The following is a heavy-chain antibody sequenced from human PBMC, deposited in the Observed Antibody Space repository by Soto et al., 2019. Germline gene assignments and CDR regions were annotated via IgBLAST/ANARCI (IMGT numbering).Heavy chain of an antibody. D-gene: IGHD1-1*01. J-gene: IGHJ4*02. CDR3: AKTPSGRLPPKRQIEY. Sequence: GGSLRLSCVASGFTFSSYAMNWVRQAPGKGLEWVSGISNTGGSTYYADSVKGRFTISRDNSKSTLYVQMNSLRAEDTALNYLAKTPSGRLPPKRQIEYWGQGALVNVSS. CDR2: ISNTGGST. V-gene: IGHV3-23*01. CDR1: GFTFSSYA.